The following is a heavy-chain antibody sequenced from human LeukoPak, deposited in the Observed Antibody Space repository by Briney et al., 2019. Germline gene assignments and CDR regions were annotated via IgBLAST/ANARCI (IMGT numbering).Heavy chain of an antibody. CDR1: GFTFSSYA. J-gene: IGHJ4*02. CDR2: ISGSGGST. Sequence: GGSLRLSCEASGFTFSSYAMSWVRQAPGKGLEWVSAISGSGGSTYYADSVKGRFTISRDNSKNTLYLQMNSLRAEDTAVYYCARGGYYYPFDYWGQGTLVTVSS. CDR3: ARGGYYYPFDY. V-gene: IGHV3-23*01. D-gene: IGHD3-22*01.